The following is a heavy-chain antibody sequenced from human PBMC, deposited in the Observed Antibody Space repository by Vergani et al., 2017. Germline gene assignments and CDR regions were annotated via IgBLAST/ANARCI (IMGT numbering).Heavy chain of an antibody. D-gene: IGHD3-22*01. CDR1: GYSLTELT. J-gene: IGHJ4*02. CDR3: AIGTDYYDSSGYYLDY. Sequence: QVQLVQSGSEVRKPGASVKVSCQVSGYSLTELTIHWVRQAPGKGLEWMGGFDPEHGEVTCAHHIQGRVTMTEDRSTDTAYMELSSLRPEDTALYYCAIGTDYYDSSGYYLDYWGQGTLVTVSS. V-gene: IGHV1-24*01. CDR2: FDPEHGEV.